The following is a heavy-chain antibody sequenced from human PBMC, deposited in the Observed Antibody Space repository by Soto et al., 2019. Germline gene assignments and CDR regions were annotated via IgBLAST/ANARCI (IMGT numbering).Heavy chain of an antibody. CDR2: ISWNSGSI. Sequence: EVQLVESGGGLVQPGRSLRLSCAASGFTFDDYAMHWVRQAPGKGLEWVSGISWNSGSIGYADSVKGRFTISRDNAKNSLYLQMNSLRAEDTALYYCANGRRWELLPVYWVQGTLVTVSS. J-gene: IGHJ4*02. D-gene: IGHD1-26*01. CDR3: ANGRRWELLPVY. V-gene: IGHV3-9*01. CDR1: GFTFDDYA.